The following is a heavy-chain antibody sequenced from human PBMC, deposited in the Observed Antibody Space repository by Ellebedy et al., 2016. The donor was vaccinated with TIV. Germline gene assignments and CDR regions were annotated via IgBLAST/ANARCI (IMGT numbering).Heavy chain of an antibody. CDR1: GFTFSSYA. CDR2: IGPSSNYA. D-gene: IGHD5-18*01. Sequence: GESLKISCAASGFTFSSYAMPWVRQAPGKGVEWVSAIGPSSNYAFYIDSVKGRFTISRDNFKNTLYLQVDSLRAEDTAIYYCVKEMVSRSSLTFDYWGQGTLLTVSS. J-gene: IGHJ4*02. V-gene: IGHV3-23*01. CDR3: VKEMVSRSSLTFDY.